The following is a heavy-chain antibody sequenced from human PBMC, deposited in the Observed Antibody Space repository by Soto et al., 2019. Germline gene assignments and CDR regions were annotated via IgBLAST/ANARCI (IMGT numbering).Heavy chain of an antibody. J-gene: IGHJ5*02. Sequence: GGSLRLSCAASGFTFSSYAMSWVRQAPGKGLEWVSAISGSGGSTYYADSVKGRFTISGDNSKNTLYLQMNSLRAEDTAVYYCAKGIESYDFWSGYYEGNWFDPWGQGTLVTVSS. CDR2: ISGSGGST. CDR1: GFTFSSYA. D-gene: IGHD3-3*01. CDR3: AKGIESYDFWSGYYEGNWFDP. V-gene: IGHV3-23*01.